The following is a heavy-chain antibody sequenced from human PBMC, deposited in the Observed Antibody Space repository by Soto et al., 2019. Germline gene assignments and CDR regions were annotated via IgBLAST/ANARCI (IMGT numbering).Heavy chain of an antibody. D-gene: IGHD2-8*02. CDR2: VNHSGST. Sequence: QVQLQQWGAGLLKPSEPLSLTCAVSGWAFSGYYWSWIRQPPGKGLEWIGEVNHSGSTTYNSTLKSRVTISVDTASNQFSLRLTSATAADTAVYFFAGTGPTYGFDVWGQGTLVIVSS. CDR1: GWAFSGYY. V-gene: IGHV4-34*01. J-gene: IGHJ3*01. CDR3: AGTGPTYGFDV.